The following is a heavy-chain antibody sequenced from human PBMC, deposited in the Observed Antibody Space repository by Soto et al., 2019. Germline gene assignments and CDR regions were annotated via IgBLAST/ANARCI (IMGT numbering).Heavy chain of an antibody. J-gene: IGHJ4*02. CDR1: GGSISSSSYY. CDR2: IYYSGST. V-gene: IGHV4-39*01. CDR3: ARHGLADYGDTRIDY. Sequence: QLQLQESGPGLVTPSETLSLTCTVSGGSISSSSYYWGWIRQPPGKGLEWIGSIYYSGSTYYNPSLKSRVTISVDTSKNQFSLKLSAVTAADTAVYYCARHGLADYGDTRIDYWGQGTLVTVSS. D-gene: IGHD4-17*01.